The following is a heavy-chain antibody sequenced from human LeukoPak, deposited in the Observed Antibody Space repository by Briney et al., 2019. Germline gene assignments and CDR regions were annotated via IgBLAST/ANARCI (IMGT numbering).Heavy chain of an antibody. CDR2: IYYSGST. Sequence: SETLSLTCTVSGGSISSYYWSWIRQPPGKGLEWIGFIYYSGSTNYNPSLKSRVTISVDTSKNQFSLKLSSVTAADTAVYYCARPSLDYGGIDAFDFWGQGTQVTVSS. J-gene: IGHJ3*01. CDR1: GGSISSYY. V-gene: IGHV4-59*08. CDR3: ARPSLDYGGIDAFDF. D-gene: IGHD4-23*01.